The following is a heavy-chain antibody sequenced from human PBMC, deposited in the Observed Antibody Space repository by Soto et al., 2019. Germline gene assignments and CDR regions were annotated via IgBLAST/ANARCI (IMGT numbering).Heavy chain of an antibody. V-gene: IGHV4-31*03. D-gene: IGHD5-12*01. Sequence: PSETLSLTCTVSGGSISGGGYYWSWIRQHPGKGLEWIGYIYYSGSTYYNPSLKSRVTISVDTSKNQFSLKLSSVTAADTAVYYCARTGGLTDKYYYYYYGMDVWGQGTTVTVSS. CDR3: ARTGGLTDKYYYYYYGMDV. J-gene: IGHJ6*02. CDR1: GGSISGGGYY. CDR2: IYYSGST.